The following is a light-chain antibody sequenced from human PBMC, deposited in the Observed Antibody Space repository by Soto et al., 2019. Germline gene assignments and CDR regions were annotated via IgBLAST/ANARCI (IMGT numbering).Light chain of an antibody. CDR1: RSVPSN. V-gene: IGKV3-15*01. J-gene: IGKJ1*01. Sequence: EIVMTQSPATLSVSPGERATLSCRASRSVPSNLAWYQQKPGQAPRLLIYGASHRVPGIPARFSGSGSGTESTLTISSLQPDDFATYYCQQYSTYTPRTFGQGTEVDI. CDR3: QQYSTYTPRT. CDR2: GAS.